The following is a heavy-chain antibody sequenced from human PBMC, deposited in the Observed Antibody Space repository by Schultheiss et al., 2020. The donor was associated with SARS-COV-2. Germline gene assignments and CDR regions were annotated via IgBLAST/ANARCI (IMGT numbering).Heavy chain of an antibody. CDR1: GGSFSGYY. V-gene: IGHV4-34*01. J-gene: IGHJ4*02. CDR3: ARGQGSSWYD. D-gene: IGHD6-13*01. Sequence: GSLRLSCAVYGGSFSGYYWSWIRQPPGKGLEWIGEINHSGSTNYNPSLKSRVTISVDTSKNQFSLKLSSVTAADTAVYYCARGQGSSWYDWGQGTLVTVSS. CDR2: INHSGST.